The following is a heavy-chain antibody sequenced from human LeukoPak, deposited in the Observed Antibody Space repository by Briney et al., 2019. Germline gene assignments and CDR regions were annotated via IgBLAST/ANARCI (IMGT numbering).Heavy chain of an antibody. CDR3: ARDITEMPARGYFAY. CDR1: GGSISSYY. D-gene: IGHD3-10*01. V-gene: IGHV4-59*01. Sequence: TSETLSLTCTVSGGSISSYYWSWIRQPPGKGLEWIGSIYYSGSTIHNPSLKSRITISVDTSKIQFSLKLTSVTAADTAVYYCARDITEMPARGYFAYWGQGTLVTVSS. CDR2: IYYSGST. J-gene: IGHJ4*02.